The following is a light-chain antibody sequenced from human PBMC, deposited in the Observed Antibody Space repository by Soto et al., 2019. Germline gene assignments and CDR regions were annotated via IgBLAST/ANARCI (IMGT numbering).Light chain of an antibody. CDR2: TAS. V-gene: IGKV1-6*01. J-gene: IGKJ1*01. CDR1: QGIRND. CDR3: LQDYNYPRT. Sequence: AIPMTQPPSSLSASVGDRVTITCRASQGIRNDLGWYQQKPGKAPKLLIYTASNLQSGVPSRFSGSGSGTDFTLTISSLQPEDFATYYCLQDYNYPRTFGQGTKVEIK.